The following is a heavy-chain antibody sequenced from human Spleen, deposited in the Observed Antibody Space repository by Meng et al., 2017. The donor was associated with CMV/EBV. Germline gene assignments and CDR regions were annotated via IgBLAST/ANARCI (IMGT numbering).Heavy chain of an antibody. Sequence: SCHTSTDPCSTSYLPSVRPAPGQGPEWMGFMNPRGGTKRYAQNFQTRVTMTRDTSTSTVYMELRSLSSEDTAVYYCARDGSYGTDYWGQGTLVTVSS. CDR2: MNPRGGTK. CDR1: TDPCSTSY. V-gene: IGHV1-46*01. CDR3: ARDGSYGTDY. J-gene: IGHJ4*02. D-gene: IGHD3-10*01.